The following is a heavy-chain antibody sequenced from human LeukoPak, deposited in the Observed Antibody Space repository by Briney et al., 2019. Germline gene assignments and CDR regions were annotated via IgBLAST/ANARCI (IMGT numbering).Heavy chain of an antibody. CDR2: ISGTGGST. CDR1: GFTFSSYA. Sequence: GGSLRLSCAASGFTFSSYAMSWVRQAPGKGLEWVSGISGTGGSTYYADSVKGRFTISRDNSKNTVSLQMNSLRAEDTAVYYCAKEGGRIAARPFGYWGQGTLVTVSS. V-gene: IGHV3-23*01. D-gene: IGHD6-6*01. J-gene: IGHJ4*02. CDR3: AKEGGRIAARPFGY.